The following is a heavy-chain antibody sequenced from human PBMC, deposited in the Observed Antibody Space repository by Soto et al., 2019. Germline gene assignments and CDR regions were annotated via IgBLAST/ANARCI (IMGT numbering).Heavy chain of an antibody. Sequence: SETLSLTCAVYGGSFSGYYWSWIRQPPGKGLEWIGEINHSGSTNYNPSLESRVTISVDTSKNQFSLKLSSVTAADTAVYYCARATRITMVRGLYGMDVWGQGTTVTASS. J-gene: IGHJ6*02. V-gene: IGHV4-34*01. CDR3: ARATRITMVRGLYGMDV. CDR2: INHSGST. CDR1: GGSFSGYY. D-gene: IGHD3-10*01.